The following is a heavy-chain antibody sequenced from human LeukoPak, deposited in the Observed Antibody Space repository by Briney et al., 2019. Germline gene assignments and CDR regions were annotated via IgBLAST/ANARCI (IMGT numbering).Heavy chain of an antibody. CDR1: GGSLSVHY. CDR3: ARMGGGDYEDY. D-gene: IGHD4-17*01. Sequence: SETLSLTCTVSGGSLSVHYWSWIRQPPGKGLEWIGYIHYTGRTDYSPTLKSRVSVSVDLSKNQLSLELTSVTAADTAIYFWARMGGGDYEDYWGEGTLVTASS. J-gene: IGHJ4*02. CDR2: IHYTGRT. V-gene: IGHV4-59*11.